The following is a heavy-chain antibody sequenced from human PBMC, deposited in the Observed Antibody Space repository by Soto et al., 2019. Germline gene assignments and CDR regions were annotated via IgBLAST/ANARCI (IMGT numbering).Heavy chain of an antibody. CDR3: ARQGYCSSTACYTADY. D-gene: IGHD2-2*02. CDR1: GYIFTNYW. J-gene: IGHJ4*02. CDR2: IYPGDSNT. Sequence: PVESLKISCKGSGYIFTNYWICWLLQMPVKGPEWMGIIYPGDSNTRYSPSFQGQVTISADKSISTAYLQWSSLKASDTAMYYCARQGYCSSTACYTADYWGQGTLVTVSS. V-gene: IGHV5-51*01.